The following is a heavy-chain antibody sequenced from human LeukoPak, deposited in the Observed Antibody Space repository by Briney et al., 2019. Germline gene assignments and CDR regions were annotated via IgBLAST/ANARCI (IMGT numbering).Heavy chain of an antibody. CDR2: IYPDDSQT. D-gene: IGHD3-16*01. CDR3: ARHTYGESDRYYFDY. Sequence: PGESLKISCTGSGYRFTSQWIGWVRQMPGKGLQWMGIIYPDDSQTKYSPSFQGQVTITVDKSISTAYLQWSSLKASDTAIYFCARHTYGESDRYYFDYWGQGTLVTVSS. V-gene: IGHV5-51*01. CDR1: GYRFTSQW. J-gene: IGHJ4*02.